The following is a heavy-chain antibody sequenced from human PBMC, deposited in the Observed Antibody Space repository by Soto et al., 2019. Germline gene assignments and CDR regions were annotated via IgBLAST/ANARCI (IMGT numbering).Heavy chain of an antibody. V-gene: IGHV1-69*12. CDR1: GGTFRTSA. Sequence: QVQLVQSGAEVKKPGSSVKVSCKTSGGTFRTSAISWVRQAPGQGLEWTGGIMPVFPTPDYAQKFQGRVTITAAESKGTDYMGLRSLRSEATAVYHCAREKARQQLAANYYYVTALWGQGATVTVPS. J-gene: IGHJ6*01. CDR3: AREKARQQLAANYYYVTAL. D-gene: IGHD3-3*02. CDR2: IMPVFPTP.